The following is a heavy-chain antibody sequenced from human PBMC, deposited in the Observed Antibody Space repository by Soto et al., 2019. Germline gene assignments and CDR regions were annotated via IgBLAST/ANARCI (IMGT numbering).Heavy chain of an antibody. Sequence: SETLSLTCTVSCGSVSSGIYYWSWIRQPPGKGLAWSGYTYDSGSTNYKPSIKSRVTISIDISKNQFSLKVAAVTAAHTAVYYYSRSFGGVFGDTFKIWGQGAMVTVSS. D-gene: IGHD3-3*01. V-gene: IGHV4-61*01. CDR3: SRSFGGVFGDTFKI. CDR1: CGSVSSGIYY. CDR2: TYDSGST. J-gene: IGHJ3*02.